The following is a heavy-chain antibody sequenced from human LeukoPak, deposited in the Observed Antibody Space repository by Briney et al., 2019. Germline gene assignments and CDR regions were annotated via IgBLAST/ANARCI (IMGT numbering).Heavy chain of an antibody. D-gene: IGHD3-9*01. Sequence: SETLSLTCTVSGGSISSGSYYWSWIRQPAGKGLEWIGRIYTSGSTNYNPSLKSRVTISVDTSKNQFSLKLSSVTAADTAVYYCARDRYYDILTGYSYFDYWGQGTLVTVSS. J-gene: IGHJ4*02. CDR1: GGSISSGSYY. V-gene: IGHV4-61*02. CDR2: IYTSGST. CDR3: ARDRYYDILTGYSYFDY.